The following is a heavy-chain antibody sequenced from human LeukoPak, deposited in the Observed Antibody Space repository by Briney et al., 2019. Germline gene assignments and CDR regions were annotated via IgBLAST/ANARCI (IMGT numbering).Heavy chain of an antibody. CDR1: GFTFSTYA. Sequence: GGSLRLSCAASGFTFSTYAMTWVRQAPGKGLEWVSVIYSGGSTYYADSVKGRFTISRDNSKNTLYLQMNSLRAEDTAVYYCAREMYSGGWYPYYYYMDVWGKGTTVTISS. CDR3: AREMYSGGWYPYYYYMDV. V-gene: IGHV3-66*01. D-gene: IGHD6-19*01. J-gene: IGHJ6*03. CDR2: IYSGGST.